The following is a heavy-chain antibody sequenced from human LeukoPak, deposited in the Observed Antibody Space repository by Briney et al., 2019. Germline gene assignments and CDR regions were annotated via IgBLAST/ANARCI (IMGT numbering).Heavy chain of an antibody. Sequence: GASVKVSCKTSGYPFTTYGVAWVRQAPGQGLEWMGWINSYKGDTQYSQKFQGRFALTSDTSTNTVHMELWSLRSDDTAVYYCARDTNTEIDYWGQGTLVIVSS. CDR3: ARDTNTEIDY. J-gene: IGHJ4*02. D-gene: IGHD2-8*01. CDR1: GYPFTTYG. V-gene: IGHV1-18*01. CDR2: INSYKGDT.